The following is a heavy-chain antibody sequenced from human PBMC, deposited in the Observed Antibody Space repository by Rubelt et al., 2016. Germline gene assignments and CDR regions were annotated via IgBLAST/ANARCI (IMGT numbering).Heavy chain of an antibody. CDR1: GGSISSYY. CDR2: IYYSGST. CDR3: ATHTTVTAY. D-gene: IGHD4-11*01. Sequence: SGGSISSYYWSWIRQPPGKGLEWIGYIYYSGSTNYNPSLKSRVTISVDTSKNQFSLKLSSVTAADTAVYYCATHTTVTAYWGQGTLVTVSS. J-gene: IGHJ4*02. V-gene: IGHV4-59*08.